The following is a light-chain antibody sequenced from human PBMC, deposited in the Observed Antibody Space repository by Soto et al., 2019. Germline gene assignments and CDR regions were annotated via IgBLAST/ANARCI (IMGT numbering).Light chain of an antibody. CDR2: GAS. CDR3: QQFQNRPLT. V-gene: IGKV3-15*01. CDR1: QSVSSN. J-gene: IGKJ4*01. Sequence: EIVMTQSPATLSASPGERATLSCRASQSVSSNLAWYQQKPGQAPRLLSYGASTRATGIPARFSGSGSDTECTLTISSLQSEDSAVYYCQQFQNRPLTFGGGTKVEIK.